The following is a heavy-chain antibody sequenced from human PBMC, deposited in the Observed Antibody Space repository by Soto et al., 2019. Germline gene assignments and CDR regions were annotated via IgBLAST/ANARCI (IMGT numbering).Heavy chain of an antibody. CDR1: GGSISSSSYY. CDR3: ARTQQLVAPGFDY. D-gene: IGHD6-13*01. V-gene: IGHV4-39*01. CDR2: IYYSGST. Sequence: SQTLSLTCTVSGGSISSSSYYWGWIRQPPGKGLEWIGSIYYSGSTYYNPSLKSRVTISVDTSKNQFSLKLSSVTAADTAVYYCARTQQLVAPGFDYWGQGTLVTVSS. J-gene: IGHJ4*02.